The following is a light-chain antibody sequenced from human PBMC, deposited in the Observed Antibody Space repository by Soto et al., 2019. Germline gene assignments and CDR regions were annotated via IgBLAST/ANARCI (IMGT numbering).Light chain of an antibody. CDR2: GAS. J-gene: IGKJ4*01. Sequence: ISRTPPPGPLSLTPCESAPLSVSASQSVSSSYLALCQQKSGQAPRLLIYGASTRATGIPARFSGSGSGTEFTLTISSLQSEDFATYYCQQYYSYPLTFAGAAKV. CDR1: QSVSSSY. CDR3: QQYYSYPLT. V-gene: IGKV3D-7*01.